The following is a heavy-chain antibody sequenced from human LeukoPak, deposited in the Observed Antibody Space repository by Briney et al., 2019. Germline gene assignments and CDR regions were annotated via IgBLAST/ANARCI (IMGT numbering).Heavy chain of an antibody. CDR2: IKQDGSEK. CDR3: ARDRGSIAVAGTSLSPYNDAFDI. Sequence: PGGSLRLSCAASGFTFSSYWMSWVRQAPGKGLEWVANIKQDGSEKYYVDSVKGRFTISRDNAKNSLYLQMNSLRAEDTAVYYCARDRGSIAVAGTSLSPYNDAFDIWGQGTMVTVSS. D-gene: IGHD6-19*01. V-gene: IGHV3-7*01. J-gene: IGHJ3*02. CDR1: GFTFSSYW.